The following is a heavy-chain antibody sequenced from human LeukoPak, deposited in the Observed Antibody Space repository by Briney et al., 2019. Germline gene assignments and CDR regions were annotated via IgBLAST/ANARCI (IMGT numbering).Heavy chain of an antibody. D-gene: IGHD6-13*01. J-gene: IGHJ6*02. V-gene: IGHV3-30*18. CDR2: ISYDGSNK. CDR1: GFTFSSYG. CDR3: AKASAGTNYYYGMGV. Sequence: PGGSLRLSCAASGFTFSSYGMHWVRQAPGKGLEWVAVISYDGSNKYYADSVKGRFTISRDNSKNTLYLQMNSLRAEDTAVYYCAKASAGTNYYYGMGVWGQGTTVTVSS.